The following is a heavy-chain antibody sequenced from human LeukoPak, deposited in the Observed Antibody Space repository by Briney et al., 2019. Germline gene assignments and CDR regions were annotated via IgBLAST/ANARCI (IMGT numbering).Heavy chain of an antibody. J-gene: IGHJ4*02. D-gene: IGHD1-26*01. CDR3: ARGVGSGSRLRAGDH. CDR2: IYSGGST. CDR1: GFTVSSNY. V-gene: IGHV3-53*01. Sequence: QAGGSLRLSCAASGFTVSSNYMSWVRQAPGKGLEWVSVIYSGGSTYYADSVKGRFTISRDNSKNTLYLQMNSLRAEDTAVYYCARGVGSGSRLRAGDHWGQGTLVTVSS.